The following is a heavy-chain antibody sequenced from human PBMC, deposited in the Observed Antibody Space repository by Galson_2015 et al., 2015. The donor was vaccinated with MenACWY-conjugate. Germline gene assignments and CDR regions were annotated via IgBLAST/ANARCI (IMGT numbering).Heavy chain of an antibody. V-gene: IGHV1-3*01. CDR2: ISAGNGNT. D-gene: IGHD6-6*01. Sequence: SVKVSCKASGYTFTSYAMHWVRQAPGQRLEWMGWISAGNGNTKYSQKFQGRVTITRDTSASTAYMELSSLRSEDTAVYYCARARVYSSSSYNWFDPWGQGTLVTVSS. J-gene: IGHJ5*02. CDR1: GYTFTSYA. CDR3: ARARVYSSSSYNWFDP.